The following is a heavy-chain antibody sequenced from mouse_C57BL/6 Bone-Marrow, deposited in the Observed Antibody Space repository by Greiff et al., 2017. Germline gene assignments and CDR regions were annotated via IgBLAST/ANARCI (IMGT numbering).Heavy chain of an antibody. Sequence: QVQLKQSGPGLVAPSQSLSITCTVSGFSLTSYAISWVRQPPGKGLAWLGVIWTGGGTNYNSALKSRLSISKDNSKSQVFLKMNSLQTDDTARYYCAHLPFYYGSSYFDYWGQGTTLTVSS. J-gene: IGHJ2*01. V-gene: IGHV2-9-1*01. D-gene: IGHD1-1*01. CDR2: IWTGGGT. CDR3: AHLPFYYGSSYFDY. CDR1: GFSLTSYA.